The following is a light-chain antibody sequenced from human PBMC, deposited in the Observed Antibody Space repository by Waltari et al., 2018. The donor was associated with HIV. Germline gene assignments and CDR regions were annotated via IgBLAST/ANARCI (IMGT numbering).Light chain of an antibody. CDR1: EPIRCD. CDR2: AAF. CDR3: HQHTSFPIT. Sequence: DIQLTQSPAILSASVGDRATIICRESEPIRCDLALFQQNAGKAPKQLIFAAFTLQAGVPKRFSGSGSGTQFTLTVTSLQPEDFATYFCHQHTSFPITFGGGTKV. J-gene: IGKJ4*01. V-gene: IGKV1-9*01.